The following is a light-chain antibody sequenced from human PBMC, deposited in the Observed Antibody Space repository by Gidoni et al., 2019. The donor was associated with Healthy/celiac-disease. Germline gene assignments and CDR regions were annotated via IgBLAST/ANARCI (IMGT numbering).Light chain of an antibody. Sequence: DIVLTQSPATLSLSPGERATLSCRASQSVSSYLAWYQQKPGQAPRLLIYDASNRATGIPARFSGSGSGTDFTLTISSLEPEDFAVYYCQQRSNWHSFXGXTKVEIK. CDR1: QSVSSY. CDR2: DAS. V-gene: IGKV3-11*01. J-gene: IGKJ4*02. CDR3: QQRSNWHS.